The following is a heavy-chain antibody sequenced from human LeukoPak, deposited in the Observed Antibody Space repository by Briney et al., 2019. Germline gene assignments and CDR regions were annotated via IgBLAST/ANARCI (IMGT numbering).Heavy chain of an antibody. D-gene: IGHD3-22*01. J-gene: IGHJ3*02. V-gene: IGHV1-69*04. Sequence: SVKVSTKASGGTFSSYTISWVRQAPGQGLEWMGRIIPILGIANYAQKFQGRVTITADKSTSTAYMELSSLRSEDTAVYYCARDLDYYDSSGYAAFDIWGQGTMVTVSS. CDR3: ARDLDYYDSSGYAAFDI. CDR2: IIPILGIA. CDR1: GGTFSSYT.